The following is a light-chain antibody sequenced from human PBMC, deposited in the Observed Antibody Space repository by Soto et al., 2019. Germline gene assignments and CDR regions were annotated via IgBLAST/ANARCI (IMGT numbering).Light chain of an antibody. Sequence: DIQMTQSPSSLSASVGDRVTITCRASQSISSYLNWYHQKPGKAPKLLIYTASSLQSGVPSRFSGSGSGTDFTLTISSLQPEDFATYYCQQSFSSPITCGKGTRLE. V-gene: IGKV1-39*01. CDR3: QQSFSSPIT. J-gene: IGKJ5*01. CDR2: TAS. CDR1: QSISSY.